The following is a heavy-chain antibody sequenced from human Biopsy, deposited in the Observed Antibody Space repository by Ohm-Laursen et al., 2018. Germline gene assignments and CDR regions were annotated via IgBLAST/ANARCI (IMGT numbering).Heavy chain of an antibody. CDR2: IYYSGST. J-gene: IGHJ4*02. V-gene: IGHV4-39*01. CDR1: GGSISRSSYY. Sequence: TLFLTCTVTGGSISRSSYYWDWIRQPPGKGLEWIGSIYYSGSTYYNPSLKSRVTISADRSKNQFSLKLTSVTAADTAMYYCARQEFATSPLDYWGQGSLVTVSS. D-gene: IGHD3-10*01. CDR3: ARQEFATSPLDY.